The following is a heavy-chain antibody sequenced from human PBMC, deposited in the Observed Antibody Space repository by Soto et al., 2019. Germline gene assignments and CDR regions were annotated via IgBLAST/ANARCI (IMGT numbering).Heavy chain of an antibody. CDR3: ARSGASNWNDKGTTRNGPYYGMDV. CDR1: GGPISSSNW. V-gene: IGHV4-4*02. Sequence: SETLSLTSAVSGGPISSSNWWSWVRQPPGKGLEWIGEIYHSGSTNYNPSLKSRVTISVDKPKNQFSLKLSSVTAADPAVYYCARSGASNWNDKGTTRNGPYYGMDVWGQGATVTISS. CDR2: IYHSGST. D-gene: IGHD1-1*01. J-gene: IGHJ6*02.